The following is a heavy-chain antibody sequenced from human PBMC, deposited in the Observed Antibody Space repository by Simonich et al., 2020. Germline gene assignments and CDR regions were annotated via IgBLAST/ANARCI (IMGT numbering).Heavy chain of an antibody. CDR3: AREEANGYSSSWNWFDP. CDR1: GYTFTGYY. V-gene: IGHV1-2*02. J-gene: IGHJ5*02. Sequence: QVQLVQSGAEVKKPGASVKVSCKASGYTFTGYYMHWVRQAPGQWLEWMGWNNPNRSGKNDAQKVQGRVTMTRDTSISTAYMGLSRLRSDDTAVYYCAREEANGYSSSWNWFDPWGQGTLVTVSS. CDR2: NNPNRSGK. D-gene: IGHD6-13*01.